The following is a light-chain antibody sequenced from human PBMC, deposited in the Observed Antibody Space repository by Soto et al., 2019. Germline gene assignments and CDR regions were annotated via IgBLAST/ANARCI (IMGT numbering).Light chain of an antibody. CDR1: QTIRRW. Sequence: DIEMTQSPSTLSASVGDRLTITCRASQTIRRWLAWYQQRPGKAPKVLIYDASTLESGVPARFSGSGSETEFTLTISSLQPEDSATYYCQHYNSDPWTFGQGTKVDNK. CDR2: DAS. J-gene: IGKJ1*01. CDR3: QHYNSDPWT. V-gene: IGKV1-5*01.